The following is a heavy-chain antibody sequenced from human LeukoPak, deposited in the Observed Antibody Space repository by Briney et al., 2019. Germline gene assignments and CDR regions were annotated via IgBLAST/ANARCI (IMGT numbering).Heavy chain of an antibody. V-gene: IGHV3-30*02. CDR1: GFTFSSYG. CDR2: IRYDGSNK. D-gene: IGHD6-13*01. Sequence: GGSLRLSCAASGFTFSSYGMHWVRQAPGKGLEWVAFIRYDGSNKYYADSVKGRFTISRDNSKNTLYLQMNSLRAEDTAVYYCAKDHSSSWYNYYYSYMDVWGKGTTVTVSS. J-gene: IGHJ6*03. CDR3: AKDHSSSWYNYYYSYMDV.